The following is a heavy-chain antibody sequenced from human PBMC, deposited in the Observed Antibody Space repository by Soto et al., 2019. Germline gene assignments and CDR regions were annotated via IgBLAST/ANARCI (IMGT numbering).Heavy chain of an antibody. V-gene: IGHV3-23*01. CDR3: AKDRTVTGNHGAFDI. CDR1: GFTFSSYA. J-gene: IGHJ3*02. Sequence: PGGSLRLSCAASGFTFSSYAMSWVRQAPGKGLEWVSAISGSGGSTYYADSVKGRFTISRDNSKNTLYLQMNSLRGEVTAVYYCAKDRTVTGNHGAFDIWGQGTMVTVSS. CDR2: ISGSGGST. D-gene: IGHD4-17*01.